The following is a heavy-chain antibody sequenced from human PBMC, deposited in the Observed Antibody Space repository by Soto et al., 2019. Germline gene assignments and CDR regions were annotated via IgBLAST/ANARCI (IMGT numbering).Heavy chain of an antibody. CDR1: GFTFSSYA. CDR2: ISGGGNST. CDR3: AKDAMTPGRY. D-gene: IGHD4-17*01. J-gene: IGHJ4*02. V-gene: IGHV3-23*01. Sequence: PGGSLRLSCAASGFTFSSYAMSWVRQAPGKGLEWVSAISGGGNSTYYADSVKGRFTISRDISKNTLYLQMNSLKAEDTAVYYCAKDAMTPGRYWGQGTLVTVSS.